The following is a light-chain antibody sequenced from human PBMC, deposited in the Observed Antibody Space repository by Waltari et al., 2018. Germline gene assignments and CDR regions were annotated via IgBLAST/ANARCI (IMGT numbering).Light chain of an antibody. CDR1: SSDAGGYNY. CDR3: CSYAVCYTWV. Sequence: QSALTQPRSVSGSPGQSVTISCTGTSSDAGGYNYVSWSQQHPGKAPKLLIYDVRKWPAWVPCRFSGSNSGNTASLTISGLQAEDKAHYYCCSYAVCYTWVFGVGTKLTVV. V-gene: IGLV2-11*01. CDR2: DVR. J-gene: IGLJ3*02.